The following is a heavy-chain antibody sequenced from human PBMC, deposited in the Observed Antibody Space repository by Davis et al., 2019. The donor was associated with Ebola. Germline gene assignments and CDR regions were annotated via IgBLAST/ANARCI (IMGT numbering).Heavy chain of an antibody. CDR2: ISTSGGYI. CDR3: ARDLYLGSRNYYGMDV. J-gene: IGHJ6*02. CDR1: RFTFSSYS. V-gene: IGHV3-21*01. Sequence: GESLKISCAASRFTFSSYSMNWVRQAPGKGLEWVSSISTSGGYIFYADSLKGRFTVSRDNAKNSLYLQMNSLRAEDTAVYYCARDLYLGSRNYYGMDVWGQGTTVTVSS. D-gene: IGHD2-2*02.